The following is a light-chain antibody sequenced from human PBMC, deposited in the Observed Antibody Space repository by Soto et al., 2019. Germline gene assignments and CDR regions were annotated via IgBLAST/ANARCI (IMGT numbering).Light chain of an antibody. CDR3: QQRSKWPLT. CDR1: QSVSSY. V-gene: IGKV3-11*01. CDR2: DAS. Sequence: EFVLTQSPATLSLSPGERASLSCGASQSVSSYLAWYQQKPGQAPRLLIYDASNRATGIPARFSGSGSGTDFTLTISSLEPEDFEVYYCQQRSKWPLTFGGGTKVDIK. J-gene: IGKJ4*01.